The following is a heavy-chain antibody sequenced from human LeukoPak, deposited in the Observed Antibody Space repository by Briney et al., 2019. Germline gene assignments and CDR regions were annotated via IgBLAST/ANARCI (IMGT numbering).Heavy chain of an antibody. CDR2: IYSSGST. D-gene: IGHD3-22*01. CDR3: ARGRQDVTMIVVVMTAVSYYLDV. Sequence: SETLSLTCTVSDGSVSSFHWSWIRQSPGKGLEWIGYIYSSGSTNYNLSLKSRVTISVDTSQNRVSLELSSVTAADTAVYYCARGRQDVTMIVVVMTAVSYYLDVWGKGTTVTVS. CDR1: DGSVSSFH. J-gene: IGHJ6*03. V-gene: IGHV4-4*09.